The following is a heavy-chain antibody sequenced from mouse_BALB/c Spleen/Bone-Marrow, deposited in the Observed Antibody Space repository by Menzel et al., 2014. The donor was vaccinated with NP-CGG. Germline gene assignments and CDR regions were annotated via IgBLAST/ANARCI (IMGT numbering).Heavy chain of an antibody. Sequence: EVKLVESGGGLVQPGGSLRLSCATSGFTFRDFYMEWVRQPPGKRLEWIAASRNKANDYTTAYSASVKGRFIVSRDTSQSTLYLQMNGRRAEDTAIYYCARYTYPGYFDVWGAGTTVTVSS. CDR1: GFTFRDFY. V-gene: IGHV7-1*02. CDR2: SRNKANDYTT. J-gene: IGHJ1*01. CDR3: ARYTYPGYFDV. D-gene: IGHD5-1*01.